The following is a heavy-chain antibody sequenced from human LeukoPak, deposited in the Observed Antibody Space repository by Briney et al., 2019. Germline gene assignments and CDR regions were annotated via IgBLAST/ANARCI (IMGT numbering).Heavy chain of an antibody. V-gene: IGHV4-4*07. D-gene: IGHD3-16*01. J-gene: IGHJ5*02. CDR1: GGSMSSYY. CDR3: ARGDYYDGGGRNWFDP. CDR2: IHTSGTT. Sequence: SETLSLTCTVSGGSMSSYYWSFIRQPAGKGLEWIGRIHTSGTTYYNPSLKSRVTMSVDTSKNQFSLRLTSVTAADTAVYYCARGDYYDGGGRNWFDPWVQGTLVTVSS.